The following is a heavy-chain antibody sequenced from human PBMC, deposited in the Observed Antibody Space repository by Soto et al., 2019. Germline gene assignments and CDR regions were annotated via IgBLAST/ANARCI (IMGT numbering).Heavy chain of an antibody. CDR1: GGSISSYY. CDR3: ARLGSSGYDFRDWFDP. V-gene: IGHV4-59*08. D-gene: IGHD5-12*01. Sequence: SETLSLTCTVSGGSISSYYWSWIRQPPGKGLEWIGYIYYRGSTNYNPSLKSRVTISVDTSKNQFSLKLSSVTAADTAVYYCARLGSSGYDFRDWFDPWGQGTLVTVSS. CDR2: IYYRGST. J-gene: IGHJ5*02.